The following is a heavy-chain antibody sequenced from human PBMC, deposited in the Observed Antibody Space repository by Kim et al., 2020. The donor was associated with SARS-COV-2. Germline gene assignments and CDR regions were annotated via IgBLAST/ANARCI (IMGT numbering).Heavy chain of an antibody. Sequence: QSFQGHVTISADKSISTAYLQWSSLKASDTAMYYCAMGVGEGSGYIDYWGQGTLVTVSS. V-gene: IGHV5-10-1*01. D-gene: IGHD2-15*01. J-gene: IGHJ4*02. CDR3: AMGVGEGSGYIDY.